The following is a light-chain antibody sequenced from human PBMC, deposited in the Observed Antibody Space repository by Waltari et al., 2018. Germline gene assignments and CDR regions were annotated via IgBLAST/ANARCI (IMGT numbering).Light chain of an antibody. Sequence: QSALTQPASVSGSPGQSITISCTGTSSDVGRYNLVSWYQQHPGKAPKLMFYGGGKRPSGVSSRFSVAKFGNTASRTISGLQAEDEADYYCCSYAGSSSWVFGGGTKLTVL. CDR1: SSDVGRYNL. V-gene: IGLV2-23*01. CDR2: GGG. J-gene: IGLJ3*02. CDR3: CSYAGSSSWV.